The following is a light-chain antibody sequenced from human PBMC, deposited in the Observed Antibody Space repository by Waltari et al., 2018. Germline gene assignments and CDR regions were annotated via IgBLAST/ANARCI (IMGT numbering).Light chain of an antibody. J-gene: IGKJ1*01. CDR1: QSITTY. CDR3: QQTYSTPPWT. CDR2: GAS. V-gene: IGKV1-39*01. Sequence: DIQMTQSPSSLSASVGDTVTITCRASQSITTYLNWYQQKAGKAPELLIFGASSLQTGVPSRFSGSGSGTDFTLSINSLQTEDFATYYCQQTYSTPPWTFGQGTNMEI.